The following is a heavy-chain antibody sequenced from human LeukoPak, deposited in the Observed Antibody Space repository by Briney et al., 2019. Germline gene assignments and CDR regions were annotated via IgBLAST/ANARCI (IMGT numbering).Heavy chain of an antibody. D-gene: IGHD3-3*01. CDR1: GGTFSSYA. CDR3: ASQFGVVTNNWFDP. J-gene: IGHJ5*02. Sequence: GASVKVSCKASGGTFSSYAISWVRQAPGQGLEWMGGIIPIFGTANYAQKFQGRVTITADESTSTAYMELSSLRSEDTAVYYCASQFGVVTNNWFDPWGQGTLVTVSS. V-gene: IGHV1-69*01. CDR2: IIPIFGTA.